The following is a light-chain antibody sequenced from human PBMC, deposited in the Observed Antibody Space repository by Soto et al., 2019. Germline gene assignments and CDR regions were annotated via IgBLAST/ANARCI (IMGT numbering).Light chain of an antibody. Sequence: IQLTQSPSSLSASVGDRVTVTCRASQDIRNYLAWYQQKPGKAPKLLICDASTLYSGVPSRFSGSGSGTEFTLTISSLQPDDFATYYCQQLRMYPSTFGGGTKVDIK. V-gene: IGKV1-9*01. CDR2: DAS. CDR3: QQLRMYPST. J-gene: IGKJ4*01. CDR1: QDIRNY.